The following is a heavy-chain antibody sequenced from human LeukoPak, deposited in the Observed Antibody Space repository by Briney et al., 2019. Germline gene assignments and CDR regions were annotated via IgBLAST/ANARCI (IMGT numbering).Heavy chain of an antibody. D-gene: IGHD3-10*01. CDR1: GFTFDDYA. J-gene: IGHJ4*02. CDR2: ISWNSGSI. V-gene: IGHV3-9*01. Sequence: GRSLRLSCAASGFTFDDYAMHWVRQAPGKGLEWVSGISWNSGSIGYADSVKGRFTISRDNAKNSLYPQMNSLRAEDTALYYCAKASPLWFGESRAYYFDYWGQGTLVTVSS. CDR3: AKASPLWFGESRAYYFDY.